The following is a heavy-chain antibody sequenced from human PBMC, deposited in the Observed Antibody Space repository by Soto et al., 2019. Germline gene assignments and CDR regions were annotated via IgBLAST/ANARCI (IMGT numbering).Heavy chain of an antibody. V-gene: IGHV5-10-1*01. CDR2: IDPSDFYI. CDR3: ARQIYDSDTGPNFQYYFDS. CDR1: GYSFKTHW. J-gene: IGHJ4*02. D-gene: IGHD3-22*01. Sequence: ESLKISCEGSGYSFKTHWITWVRQMPGKGLEWVGRIDPSDFYISYSPSFQGHVTISADKSISTVFLQWSSLRASDTAMYYCARQIYDSDTGPNFQYYFDSWGQGTPVTVSS.